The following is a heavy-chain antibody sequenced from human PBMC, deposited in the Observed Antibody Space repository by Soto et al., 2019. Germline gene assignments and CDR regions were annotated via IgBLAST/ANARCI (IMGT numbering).Heavy chain of an antibody. CDR2: TSNSGST. CDR1: GGSITSSGYY. Sequence: QVQLQESGPGLVKPSQTLSLTCTVSGGSITSSGYYWSWIRQHPGEGLEWIGFTSNSGSTSYNPSLKTRVTISVDTSSNQFSLNLKSVTAADTAVYDCARGGGSTKVDYWGQGTLVTVSP. CDR3: ARGGGSTKVDY. J-gene: IGHJ4*02. D-gene: IGHD2-2*01. V-gene: IGHV4-31*03.